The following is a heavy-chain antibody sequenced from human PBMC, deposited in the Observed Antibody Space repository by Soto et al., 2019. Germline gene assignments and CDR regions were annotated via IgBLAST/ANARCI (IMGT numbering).Heavy chain of an antibody. J-gene: IGHJ4*02. D-gene: IGHD4-17*01. CDR1: GGSISSSSYY. CDR3: ARHVPNYGCNSEYYFDY. CDR2: IYNTGST. V-gene: IGHV4-39*01. Sequence: QLQLQESGPGLGKPTETLSLTCSVSGGSISSSSYYWGWIRQPPGKGREWIGIIYNTGSTYYNPSLKSRVKISLVSFRSQFTLKLSSVTATDTAVYYCARHVPNYGCNSEYYFDYWCQGALVTISS.